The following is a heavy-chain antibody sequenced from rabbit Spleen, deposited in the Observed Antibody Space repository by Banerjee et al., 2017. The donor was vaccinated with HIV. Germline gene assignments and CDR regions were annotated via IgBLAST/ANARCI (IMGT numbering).Heavy chain of an antibody. CDR1: GFDFSNYG. Sequence: EQLVGSGGGRVQPGGSLKLSGKASGFDFSNYGVGWVRQAPGKGLEWIGYIDPIFGGTYYASWVNGRFTISSHNAQKTLFLQLNSLTVADTATYFCVRNSGWGVSYFTLWGQGTLVTFS. CDR2: IDPIFGGT. J-gene: IGHJ4*01. CDR3: VRNSGWGVSYFTL. D-gene: IGHD4-1*01. V-gene: IGHV1S47*01.